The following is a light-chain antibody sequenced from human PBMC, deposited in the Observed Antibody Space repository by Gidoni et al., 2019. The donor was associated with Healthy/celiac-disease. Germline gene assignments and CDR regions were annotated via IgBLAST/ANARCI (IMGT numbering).Light chain of an antibody. CDR2: AAS. Sequence: DIQMTQSPSSLSASVGDRVTITCRASQSISSYLNWYQPKPGKAPKLLIYAASSLQSGVPSRFSGSGSGTDFTLTISSLQPEDFATYYCQQRYSTPPTFGQGTKVEIK. V-gene: IGKV1-39*01. CDR3: QQRYSTPPT. J-gene: IGKJ1*01. CDR1: QSISSY.